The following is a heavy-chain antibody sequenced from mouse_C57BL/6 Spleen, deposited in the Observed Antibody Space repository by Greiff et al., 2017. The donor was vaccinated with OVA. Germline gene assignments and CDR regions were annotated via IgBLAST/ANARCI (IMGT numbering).Heavy chain of an antibody. D-gene: IGHD3-2*02. V-gene: IGHV5-6*01. CDR1: GFTFSSYG. CDR3: ARALDSSGYVDY. CDR2: ISSGGSYT. Sequence: EVKLVESGGDLVKPGGSLKLSCAASGFTFSSYGMSWVRQTPDKRLEWVATISSGGSYTYYPDSVKGRFTISRDNAKNTLYLQMSSLKSEDTAMYYCARALDSSGYVDYWGQGTTLTVSS. J-gene: IGHJ2*01.